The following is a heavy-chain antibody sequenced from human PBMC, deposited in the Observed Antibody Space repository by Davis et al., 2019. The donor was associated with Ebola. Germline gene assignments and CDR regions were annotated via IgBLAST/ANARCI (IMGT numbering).Heavy chain of an antibody. Sequence: SETLSLTCAVYGGSFSGYYWSWIRQPPGKWLEWFGEINHSGSTNYNPSLKSLVTISVDTSKTQFSLNLCSVTAADTAVYYCARGRVVVTARKLDPWGQGTLVTVSS. D-gene: IGHD2-21*02. V-gene: IGHV4-34*01. J-gene: IGHJ5*02. CDR1: GGSFSGYY. CDR2: INHSGST. CDR3: ARGRVVVTARKLDP.